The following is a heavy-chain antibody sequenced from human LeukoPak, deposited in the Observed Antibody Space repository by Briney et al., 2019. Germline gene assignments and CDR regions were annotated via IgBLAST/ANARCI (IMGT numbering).Heavy chain of an antibody. V-gene: IGHV3-30-3*01. CDR1: EFTFSDYA. D-gene: IGHD1-26*01. CDR3: ARVARVGATDY. Sequence: GGSLRLSCAASEFTFSDYAMHWVRQAPGKGLEWVAVVTFDGSSKYYADSVQGRFTISRDNSKNTLYLEMNSLRPEDTAVYFCARVARVGATDYWGQGTLVTVSS. J-gene: IGHJ4*02. CDR2: VTFDGSSK.